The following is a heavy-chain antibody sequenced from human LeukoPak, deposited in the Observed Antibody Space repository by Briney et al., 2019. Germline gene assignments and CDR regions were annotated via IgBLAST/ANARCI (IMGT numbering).Heavy chain of an antibody. V-gene: IGHV3-21*01. CDR2: ISSSSSYI. CDR3: ARXXXKTTKGRYYYDSSGYPMGEY. CDR1: GFTFSSYS. J-gene: IGHJ4*02. Sequence: GGSLRLSCAASGFTFSSYSMNWVRQAPGKGLEWVSSISSSSSYIYYADSVKGRFTISRDNAKNSLYLQMNSLRAEDTAVYYCARXXXKTTKGRYYYDSSGYPMGEYWGQGTLVTVSS. D-gene: IGHD3-22*01.